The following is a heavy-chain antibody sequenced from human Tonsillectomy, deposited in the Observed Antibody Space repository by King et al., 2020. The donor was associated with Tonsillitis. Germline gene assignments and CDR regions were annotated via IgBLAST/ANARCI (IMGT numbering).Heavy chain of an antibody. CDR3: SRIIGRAYCGGDCSQFDY. CDR1: GFSLSNAKMG. CDR2: IFSNDEK. J-gene: IGHJ4*02. D-gene: IGHD2-21*02. Sequence: VTLKESGPVLVKPTETLTLTCTVSGFSLSNAKMGVSWIRQPPGKALEWLAHIFSNDEKSYSTSLKSRLTISKDTSKSQVVLTMTNMDPVDTATYYCSRIIGRAYCGGDCSQFDYWGQGTLVTVSS. V-gene: IGHV2-26*01.